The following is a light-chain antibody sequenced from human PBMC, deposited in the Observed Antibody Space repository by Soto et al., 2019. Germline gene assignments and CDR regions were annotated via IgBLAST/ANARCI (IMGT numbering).Light chain of an antibody. Sequence: EIVLTQSPGTLSLSPGERATLSCRASQSVNSNYLAWYQQKPGQGPMLLMYGASSSATSIPDRCSGSGSATDITITSSRLAPEDFAVYYYQQYDSSPRTCGQGTKVEIK. V-gene: IGKV3-20*01. CDR2: GAS. J-gene: IGKJ1*01. CDR3: QQYDSSPRT. CDR1: QSVNSNY.